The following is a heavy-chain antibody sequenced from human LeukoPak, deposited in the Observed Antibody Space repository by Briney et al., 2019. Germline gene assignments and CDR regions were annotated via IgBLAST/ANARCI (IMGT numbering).Heavy chain of an antibody. CDR1: GFTFSNAW. CDR2: IKTKTSGGTA. Sequence: GGSLRLSCAASGFTFSNAWMSWVRRAPGKGLEWVGRIKTKTSGGTAGYTPPVKGRFTISRDNSKNTLYLQLNSLRAEDTALYYCAIHRGSSSWYFFDYWGQGTLVTVSS. D-gene: IGHD6-13*01. V-gene: IGHV3-15*01. J-gene: IGHJ4*02. CDR3: AIHRGSSSWYFFDY.